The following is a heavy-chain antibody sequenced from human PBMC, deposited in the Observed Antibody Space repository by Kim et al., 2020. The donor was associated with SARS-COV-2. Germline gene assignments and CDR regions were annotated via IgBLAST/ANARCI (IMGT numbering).Heavy chain of an antibody. J-gene: IGHJ4*02. V-gene: IGHV3-33*01. CDR3: ARDYDILTGYYFDY. CDR2: IWYDGSNK. D-gene: IGHD3-9*01. Sequence: GGSLRLSCAASGFTFSSYGMHWVRQAPGKGLEWGAVIWYDGSNKYYADSVKGRFTISRDNSKNTLYLQMNSVRAEDTAVYYCARDYDILTGYYFDYWGQGTLVTVSS. CDR1: GFTFSSYG.